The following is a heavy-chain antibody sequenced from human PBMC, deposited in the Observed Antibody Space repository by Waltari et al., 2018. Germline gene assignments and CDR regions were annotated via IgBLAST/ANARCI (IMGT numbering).Heavy chain of an antibody. D-gene: IGHD2-21*01. CDR3: ASASCGGDCFASDI. CDR1: GYTFTSYD. J-gene: IGHJ3*02. Sequence: QVQLVQSGAEVKKPGASVKVSCKASGYTFTSYDINWVRQATGQGLEWMGWMNTSSGNTGYAQKVQGRVTMTRNTAISTAYMELSSLRSEDTAVYYCASASCGGDCFASDIWGQGTMVIVSS. V-gene: IGHV1-8*01. CDR2: MNTSSGNT.